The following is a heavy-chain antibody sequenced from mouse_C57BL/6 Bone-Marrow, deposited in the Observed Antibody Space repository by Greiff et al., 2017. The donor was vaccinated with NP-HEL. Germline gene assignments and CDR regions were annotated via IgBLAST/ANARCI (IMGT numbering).Heavy chain of an antibody. V-gene: IGHV1-81*01. D-gene: IGHD4-1*01. J-gene: IGHJ3*01. CDR2: IYPRSGNT. Sequence: VQLQQSGAELARPGASVKLSCKASGYTFTSYGISWVKQRTGQGLEWIGEIYPRSGNTYYNEKFKGKATLTADKSSSTAYMELRSLTAEDSAVYFCAGTGTVAYWGQGTLVTVSA. CDR3: AGTGTVAY. CDR1: GYTFTSYG.